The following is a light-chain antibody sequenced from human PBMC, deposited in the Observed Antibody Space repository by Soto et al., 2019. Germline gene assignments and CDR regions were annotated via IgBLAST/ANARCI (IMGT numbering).Light chain of an antibody. CDR1: QSVSSSY. Sequence: EIVLTQSPGTLSLSPGERATLSCRASQSVSSSYLAWYQQKPGQAPRLLIYDASSRATGIPDRSSGSGSGTDFTLTISRLEPEDFAVFYCQHYGSSPGTFGQGTRLETK. J-gene: IGKJ5*01. CDR3: QHYGSSPGT. CDR2: DAS. V-gene: IGKV3-20*01.